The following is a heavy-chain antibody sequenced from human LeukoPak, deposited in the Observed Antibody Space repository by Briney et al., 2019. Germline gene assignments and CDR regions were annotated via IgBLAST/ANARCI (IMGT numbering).Heavy chain of an antibody. Sequence: GGSLRLSCAASGFTFNTYSMNWVRQAPGKGLEWVSHISSDTSTIHYAEAVKGRVTISRDNAKNSLYLRMNSLRAEDTAVYYCARGAASGTSRFDYWGQGTLVTVSS. V-gene: IGHV3-48*01. J-gene: IGHJ4*02. CDR1: GFTFNTYS. D-gene: IGHD6-13*01. CDR2: ISSDTSTI. CDR3: ARGAASGTSRFDY.